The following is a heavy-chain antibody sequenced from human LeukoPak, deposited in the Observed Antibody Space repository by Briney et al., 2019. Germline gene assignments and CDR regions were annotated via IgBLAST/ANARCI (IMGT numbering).Heavy chain of an antibody. Sequence: GGSLRLSCAASGFTFSSYWMTWVRQAPGKGLEWVANIKQDGSEEYYVDSVKGRFTISRDNSKNTLYLQMNSLRAEDTAVYYCAKDWNDCSSTSCYLYYYYMDVWGKGTTVTVSS. CDR3: AKDWNDCSSTSCYLYYYYMDV. J-gene: IGHJ6*03. D-gene: IGHD2-2*01. V-gene: IGHV3-7*01. CDR2: IKQDGSEE. CDR1: GFTFSSYW.